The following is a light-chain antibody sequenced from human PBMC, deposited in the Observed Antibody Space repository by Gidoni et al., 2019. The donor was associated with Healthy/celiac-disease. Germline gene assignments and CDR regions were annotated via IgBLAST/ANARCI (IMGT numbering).Light chain of an antibody. CDR2: DNN. J-gene: IGLJ2*01. CDR1: SSNIGNNY. CDR3: GTWDSSLSAGV. V-gene: IGLV1-51*01. Sequence: QSVLTQPPSVSAAPGKNVTNSFSGSSSNIGNNYVSWYQQLPVTDPNLLIYDNNKRPSGIPDLFSGSKSGSSATLGITGLQTGDEADYYCGTWDSSLSAGVFGGGTKLTVL.